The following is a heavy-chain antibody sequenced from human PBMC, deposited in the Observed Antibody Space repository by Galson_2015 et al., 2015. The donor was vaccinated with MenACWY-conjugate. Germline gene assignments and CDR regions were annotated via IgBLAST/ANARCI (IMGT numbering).Heavy chain of an antibody. CDR1: GDSVSSDSAD. CDR2: TYYGSNWFT. D-gene: IGHD3-22*01. V-gene: IGHV6-1*01. Sequence: CAISGDSVSSDSADWNWIRQSPSRGLEWLGRTYYGSNWFTVYAVSVKNRVQITADTSKNRFFLHLNSVTPEDTAVYYCSRGSLISMIKGGPLDVFDIWGQGTMVTVSS. J-gene: IGHJ3*02. CDR3: SRGSLISMIKGGPLDVFDI.